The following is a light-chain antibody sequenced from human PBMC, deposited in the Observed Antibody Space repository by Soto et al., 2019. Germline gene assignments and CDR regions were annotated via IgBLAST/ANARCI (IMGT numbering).Light chain of an antibody. J-gene: IGLJ3*02. CDR2: GVS. CDR3: CSYVDTDTWV. CDR1: NSDVGGYNY. V-gene: IGLV2-11*01. Sequence: QSALTQPRSVSGAPGQSVTSSCTGTNSDVGGYNYVSWYQQYPGKAPKLMISGVSERPSGVPDRFSGSKSGNTASLTISGLQAEDEADYYCCSYVDTDTWVFGGGTKVTV.